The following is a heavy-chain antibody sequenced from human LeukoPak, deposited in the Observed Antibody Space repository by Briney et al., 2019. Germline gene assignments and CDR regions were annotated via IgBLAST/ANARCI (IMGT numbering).Heavy chain of an antibody. Sequence: GGSLRLSCAASGFTFSSYGMHSVRQAPGKGLEWVAVISYDGSNKYYADSVKGRFTISRDNSKNTLYLQMNSLRSEDTAVYYGARAQTLTAYYDSRDCAYWGQGTLVTVSS. CDR1: GFTFSSYG. CDR3: ARAQTLTAYYDSRDCAY. V-gene: IGHV3-30*03. CDR2: ISYDGSNK. J-gene: IGHJ4*02. D-gene: IGHD3-22*01.